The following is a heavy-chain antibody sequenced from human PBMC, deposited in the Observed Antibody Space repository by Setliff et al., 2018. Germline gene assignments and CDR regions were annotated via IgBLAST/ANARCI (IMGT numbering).Heavy chain of an antibody. Sequence: NPSETLSLTCTVSGGSIMNYFWSWIRQPPGKGLEWVGYVYYTGNTNYNPSLKSRLTISVDPSKNQVSLQLKSATTADTAVYYCARDRTAYNYGMDIWGQGTTVTVSS. CDR2: VYYTGNT. D-gene: IGHD5-18*01. CDR1: GGSIMNYF. CDR3: ARDRTAYNYGMDI. J-gene: IGHJ6*02. V-gene: IGHV4-59*01.